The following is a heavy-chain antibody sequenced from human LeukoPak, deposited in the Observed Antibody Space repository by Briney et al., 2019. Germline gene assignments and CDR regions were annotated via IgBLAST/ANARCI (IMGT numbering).Heavy chain of an antibody. CDR3: ARDKYGDYGLDY. J-gene: IGHJ4*02. CDR2: ISSSSTYI. Sequence: GGSLRLSCAASGFTFSSYTMNWVRQAPGKGLEWVSSISSSSTYIYYADSVKGRFTISRDYARNSLSLQMNSLRVEDTAVYYCARDKYGDYGLDYWGPGTLVTVSS. V-gene: IGHV3-21*01. CDR1: GFTFSSYT. D-gene: IGHD4-17*01.